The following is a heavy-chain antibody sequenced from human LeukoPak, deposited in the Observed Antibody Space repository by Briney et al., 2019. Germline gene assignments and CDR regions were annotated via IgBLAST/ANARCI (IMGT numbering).Heavy chain of an antibody. J-gene: IGHJ4*02. CDR2: INPSGGST. V-gene: IGHV1-46*01. CDR1: GYTFXSYY. D-gene: IGHD6-6*01. CDR3: ARGGSSYDLDY. Sequence: SVTVSCXASGYTFXSYYMHWVRQAPGQGLEWMGIINPSGGSTSYAQKFQGRVTMTRDTSTSTVYMELSSLRSEDTAVYYCARGGSSYDLDYWGQGTLVTVSS.